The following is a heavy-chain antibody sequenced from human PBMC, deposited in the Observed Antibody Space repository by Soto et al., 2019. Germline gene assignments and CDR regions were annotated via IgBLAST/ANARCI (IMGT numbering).Heavy chain of an antibody. V-gene: IGHV1-2*04. Sequence: VQLVQSGAEVKKPGASVKVSCKASGYTFTGYYMHWVRQAPGQGLEWMGWINPNSGGTNYAQKFQGWVTMTRDTSISTAYMELSRLRSDDTAVYYCAREVVLVPATPGWFDPWGQGTLVTVSS. J-gene: IGHJ5*02. CDR2: INPNSGGT. CDR1: GYTFTGYY. D-gene: IGHD2-2*01. CDR3: AREVVLVPATPGWFDP.